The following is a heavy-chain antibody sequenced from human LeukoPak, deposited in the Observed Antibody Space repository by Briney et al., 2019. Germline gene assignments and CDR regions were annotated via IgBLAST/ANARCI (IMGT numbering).Heavy chain of an antibody. J-gene: IGHJ6*02. D-gene: IGHD4-17*01. Sequence: PGGSLRLSCAASGFTFSSYAMSWVRQAPGKGLESVSGISGGGGSTYYADSVKGRFTISRDNSKNTLYLQMNSLRAEDTAVYYCARISVTTLFDEPAPRRTDYYYGMDVWGQGTTVTVSS. CDR3: ARISVTTLFDEPAPRRTDYYYGMDV. CDR2: ISGGGGST. CDR1: GFTFSSYA. V-gene: IGHV3-23*01.